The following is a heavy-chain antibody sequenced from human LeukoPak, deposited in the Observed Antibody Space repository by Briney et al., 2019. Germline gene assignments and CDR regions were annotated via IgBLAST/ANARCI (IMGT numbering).Heavy chain of an antibody. CDR1: GGSISSYY. CDR3: ARRGDCSSTSCLDY. V-gene: IGHV4-59*04. Sequence: SETLSLTCTVSGGSISSYYWSWIRQPPGKGLEWIGYIYYSGSTYYNPSLKSRVTISVDTSKNQFSLKLSSVTAADTAVYYCARRGDCSSTSCLDYWGQGTLVTVSS. D-gene: IGHD2-2*01. J-gene: IGHJ4*02. CDR2: IYYSGST.